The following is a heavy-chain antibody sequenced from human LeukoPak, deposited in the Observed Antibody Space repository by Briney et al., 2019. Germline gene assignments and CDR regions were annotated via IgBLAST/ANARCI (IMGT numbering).Heavy chain of an antibody. CDR3: ARELLVVVPAAEGRALNYYYYGMDV. Sequence: PSETLSLTCTVSGDSISSAGYYWSWIRQHPGKGLEWIGYIYYSGSAYYNPSLKSRVTISVDTSKNQFSLKLSSVTAADTAVYYCARELLVVVPAAEGRALNYYYYGMDVWGQGTTVTVSS. J-gene: IGHJ6*02. V-gene: IGHV4-31*03. D-gene: IGHD2-2*01. CDR2: IYYSGSA. CDR1: GDSISSAGYY.